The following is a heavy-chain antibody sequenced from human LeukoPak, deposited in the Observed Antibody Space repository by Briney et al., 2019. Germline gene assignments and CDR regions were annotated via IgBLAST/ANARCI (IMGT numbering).Heavy chain of an antibody. CDR2: ISSSSSYI. Sequence: GGSLRLSCAASGFTFSSYSMNWVRQAPGKGLEWVSSISSSSSYIYYADSVKGRFTISRDNAKNSLYLQMNSLRAEDTAVYHCARVHCYNWFDPWGQGTLVTVSS. CDR1: GFTFSSYS. J-gene: IGHJ5*02. D-gene: IGHD2-21*02. V-gene: IGHV3-21*01. CDR3: ARVHCYNWFDP.